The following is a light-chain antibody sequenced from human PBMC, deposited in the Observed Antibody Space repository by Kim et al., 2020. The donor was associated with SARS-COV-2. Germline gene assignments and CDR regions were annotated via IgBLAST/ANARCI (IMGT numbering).Light chain of an antibody. V-gene: IGKV2-30*02. J-gene: IGKJ3*01. CDR3: MQGTQWPFT. Sequence: DVVMTQSPLSLPVTLGQPASISCRSSQSLVHSDGNTYLNWFHQRPGQSPWRLIYKVSNRDSGVPDRFSGSGSGTDFTLKISRVEAEDVGVYYCMQGTQWPFTFGPGTKVDIK. CDR2: KVS. CDR1: QSLVHSDGNTY.